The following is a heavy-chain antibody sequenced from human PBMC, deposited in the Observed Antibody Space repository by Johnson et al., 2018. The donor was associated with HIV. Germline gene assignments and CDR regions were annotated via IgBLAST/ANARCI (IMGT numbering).Heavy chain of an antibody. Sequence: QVLLVESGGGVVQPGRSLRLSCAASGFTFSSYAMHWVRQAPGKGLEWVAVISYDGTNKYYSDSVKGRFTISRDNSKNSLFLQMNSLGAEDTAVYYCARVGANFDAFDIWGQGTMVTVSS. D-gene: IGHD4/OR15-4a*01. V-gene: IGHV3-30-3*01. J-gene: IGHJ3*02. CDR1: GFTFSSYA. CDR3: ARVGANFDAFDI. CDR2: ISYDGTNK.